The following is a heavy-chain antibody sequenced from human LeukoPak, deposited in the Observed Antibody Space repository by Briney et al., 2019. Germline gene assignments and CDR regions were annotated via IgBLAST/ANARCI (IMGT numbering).Heavy chain of an antibody. CDR1: GGTFSSYA. V-gene: IGHV1-69*01. CDR3: ARYSSGWNDAFDI. CDR2: IIPIFGTA. D-gene: IGHD6-19*01. Sequence: ASVKVSCKASGGTFSSYAISWVRQAPGQGLEWMGGIIPIFGTANYAQKFQGRVTITADESTSTAYMELSSLRSEDTAVYYCARYSSGWNDAFDIWSQGTMVTVSS. J-gene: IGHJ3*02.